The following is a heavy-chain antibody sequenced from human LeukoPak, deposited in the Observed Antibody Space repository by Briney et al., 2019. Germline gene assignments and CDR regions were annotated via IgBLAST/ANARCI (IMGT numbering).Heavy chain of an antibody. J-gene: IGHJ3*02. V-gene: IGHV4-59*08. Sequence: SETLSLTCTVSGRSINNYYWSLIRQPPGKGLEWIGYIHYSASTNYNPSLKSRVTMSVDTSKNQFSLKVNSVTAADTAVYFCARHRGSTASTFEIWGQGTMATVSS. D-gene: IGHD2-21*02. CDR3: ARHRGSTASTFEI. CDR1: GRSINNYY. CDR2: IHYSAST.